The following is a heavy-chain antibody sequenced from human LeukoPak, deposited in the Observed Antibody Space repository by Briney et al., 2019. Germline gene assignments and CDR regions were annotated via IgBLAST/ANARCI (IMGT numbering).Heavy chain of an antibody. CDR1: GYTFTGYY. V-gene: IGHV1-2*02. CDR2: INPNSGGT. Sequence: ASVKVSCKASGYTFTGYYMHWVRQAPGQGLEWMGWINPNSGGTNYAQKFQGRVTMTRDTSISTAYMELSRLRSDDTAVYYCARGIAAAGTFMYYYYGMDAWGQGTTVTVSS. CDR3: ARGIAAAGTFMYYYYGMDA. J-gene: IGHJ6*02. D-gene: IGHD6-13*01.